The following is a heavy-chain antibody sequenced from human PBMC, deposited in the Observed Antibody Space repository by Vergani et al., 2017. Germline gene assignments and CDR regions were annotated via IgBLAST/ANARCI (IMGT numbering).Heavy chain of an antibody. D-gene: IGHD1-7*01. CDR3: ARGAREGENNWIYPLQNWFDP. J-gene: IGHJ5*02. Sequence: QVQLVQSGSELKKPGASVKVSCKASGYTFTGYYMHWVRQAPGQGLEWMGRINPNSGGTNYAQKFQSRVTMTRGTSISTAYMELSRLRSDDTAVYYCARGAREGENNWIYPLQNWFDPWGQGTLVTVSS. CDR2: INPNSGGT. V-gene: IGHV1-2*06. CDR1: GYTFTGYY.